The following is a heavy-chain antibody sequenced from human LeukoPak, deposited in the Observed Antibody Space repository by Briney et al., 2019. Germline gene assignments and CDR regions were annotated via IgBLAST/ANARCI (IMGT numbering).Heavy chain of an antibody. CDR1: GFTFSNAW. D-gene: IGHD4-17*01. J-gene: IGHJ3*02. Sequence: GGSLRLSCAASGFTFSNAWMSWVRQAPGKGLEWVGRIKSKTDGGTTDYAAPVKGRFTISRDDSKNTLYLQMNSLKTEDTAVYYCASPRDYGTRGAFDIWGQGTMVTVSS. CDR3: ASPRDYGTRGAFDI. V-gene: IGHV3-15*01. CDR2: IKSKTDGGTT.